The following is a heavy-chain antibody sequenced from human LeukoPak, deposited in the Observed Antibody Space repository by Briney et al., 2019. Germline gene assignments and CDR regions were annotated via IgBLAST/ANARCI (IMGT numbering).Heavy chain of an antibody. V-gene: IGHV3-30*04. CDR1: GFTFSSHA. CDR2: MSHDGTNT. J-gene: IGHJ5*02. Sequence: GGSLRLSCSASGFTFSSHAMHWVRQAPGKGLEWVAVMSHDGTNTFYGDSVKGRFTVSRHNSKNTLYLQMNSLRAEDTAVYYCAKDRVFADYTGPVDLWGQGTLVTVSS. D-gene: IGHD4-11*01. CDR3: AKDRVFADYTGPVDL.